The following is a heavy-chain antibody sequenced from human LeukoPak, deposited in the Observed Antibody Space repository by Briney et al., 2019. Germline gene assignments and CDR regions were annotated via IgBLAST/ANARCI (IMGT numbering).Heavy chain of an antibody. CDR1: GGTFSSYA. CDR2: IIPIFGTA. CDR3: ARERVEGSLFDY. D-gene: IGHD2-15*01. Sequence: SVKVSCTASGGTFSSYAISWVRQAPGQGLEWMGGIIPIFGTANYAQKFQGRVTITADESTSTAYMELSSLRSEDTAVYYCARERVEGSLFDYWGQGTLVTVSS. V-gene: IGHV1-69*13. J-gene: IGHJ4*02.